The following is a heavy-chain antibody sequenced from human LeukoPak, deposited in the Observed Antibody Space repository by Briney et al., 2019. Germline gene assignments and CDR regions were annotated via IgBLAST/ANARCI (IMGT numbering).Heavy chain of an antibody. D-gene: IGHD6-19*01. Sequence: GGSLRLSCAASGFTFSSYWMIWLRQAPGKALEWVANIKQDGSEQYYVDSVKGRFTISRDNSKNTLYLQMNSLRAEDTAVYYCAKFSAGRGDYYYYYMDVWGKGPTVTVSS. CDR2: IKQDGSEQ. CDR3: AKFSAGRGDYYYYYMDV. V-gene: IGHV3-7*01. J-gene: IGHJ6*03. CDR1: GFTFSSYW.